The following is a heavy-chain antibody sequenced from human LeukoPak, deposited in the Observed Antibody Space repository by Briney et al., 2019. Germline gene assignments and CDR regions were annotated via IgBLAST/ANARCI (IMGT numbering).Heavy chain of an antibody. J-gene: IGHJ4*02. Sequence: ASVKVSCKASGYTFTSYGISWVRQAPGQGLEWMGWISAYNGNTNYAQKFQGRVTMTEDTSTDTAYMELSSLRSEDTAVYYCATGNSGSYYLPFDYWGQGTLVTVSS. CDR1: GYTFTSYG. D-gene: IGHD1-26*01. CDR3: ATGNSGSYYLPFDY. CDR2: ISAYNGNT. V-gene: IGHV1-18*01.